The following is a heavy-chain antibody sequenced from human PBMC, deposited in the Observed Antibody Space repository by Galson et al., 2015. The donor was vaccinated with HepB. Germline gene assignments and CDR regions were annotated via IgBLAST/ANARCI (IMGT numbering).Heavy chain of an antibody. CDR2: TDPSDSYT. V-gene: IGHV5-10-1*01. Sequence: QSGAEVKEPGESLRISCEGSGYSFSTYWISWVRQTPGKGLEWMGRTDPSDSYTSYSPSFEGHVTISADKSISTAYLQWSSLKASDTAIYYCARHRQVYYYDGSGYPDLDYWGQGTLVTVSS. J-gene: IGHJ4*02. CDR1: GYSFSTYW. CDR3: ARHRQVYYYDGSGYPDLDY. D-gene: IGHD3-22*01.